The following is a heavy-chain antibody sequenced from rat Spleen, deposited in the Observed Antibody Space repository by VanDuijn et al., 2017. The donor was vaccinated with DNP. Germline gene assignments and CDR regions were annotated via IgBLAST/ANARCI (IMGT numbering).Heavy chain of an antibody. CDR2: ISYDGGIT. CDR3: ARDLLRWRRGFAY. Sequence: VQLKESGPGLVQPSQTLSLTCTVSGFSLASYTVSWVRQTPRKGLEWVASISYDGGITNYGDSVKGRFTISRDNAKNTLYLQMNSLQTEDTATYYCARDLLRWRRGFAYWGQGTLVTVSS. V-gene: IGHV5-22*01. CDR1: GFSLASYT. D-gene: IGHD1-11*01. J-gene: IGHJ3*01.